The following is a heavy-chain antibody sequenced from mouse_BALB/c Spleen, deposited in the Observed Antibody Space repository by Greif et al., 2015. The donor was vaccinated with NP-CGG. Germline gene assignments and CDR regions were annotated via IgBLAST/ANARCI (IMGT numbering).Heavy chain of an antibody. Sequence: QVQLQQSGAELVRPGTSVKVSCKASGYAFTNYLIEGVKQRPGQGLEWIGVINPGSGGTNYNEKFKGKATLTADKSSSTAYMQLSSLTSDDSAVYFCAGKGYYRYDEDYFDYWGQGTTLTVSS. J-gene: IGHJ2*01. CDR3: AGKGYYRYDEDYFDY. CDR1: GYAFTNYL. D-gene: IGHD2-14*01. CDR2: INPGSGGT. V-gene: IGHV1-54*01.